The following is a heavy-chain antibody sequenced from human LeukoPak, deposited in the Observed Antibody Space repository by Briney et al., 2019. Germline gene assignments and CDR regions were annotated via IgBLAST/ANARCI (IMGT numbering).Heavy chain of an antibody. V-gene: IGHV5-51*01. D-gene: IGHD3-22*01. Sequence: GESLKISCKGSGYGFTSYWIGWVRQMPGKGLEWMGIIYPGDSDTRYSPSFQGQVTISADKSISTAYLQWSSLKASDTAMYYCARQPTYFTTYYYDSSGYFDYWGQGTLVTVSS. J-gene: IGHJ4*02. CDR3: ARQPTYFTTYYYDSSGYFDY. CDR1: GYGFTSYW. CDR2: IYPGDSDT.